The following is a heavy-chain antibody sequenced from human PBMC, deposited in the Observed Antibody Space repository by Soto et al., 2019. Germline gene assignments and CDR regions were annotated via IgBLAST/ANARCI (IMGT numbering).Heavy chain of an antibody. V-gene: IGHV4-34*01. Sequence: PSETLSLTCAVYCGSFSGYYWSWIRQPPGKGLEWIGEINHSGSTNYNPSLKSRVTISVDTSKNQFSLKLSSVTAADTAVYYCARGGYYDFWSGHYYYYGMDVWGQGTTVTVSS. CDR1: CGSFSGYY. D-gene: IGHD3-3*01. J-gene: IGHJ6*02. CDR2: INHSGST. CDR3: ARGGYYDFWSGHYYYYGMDV.